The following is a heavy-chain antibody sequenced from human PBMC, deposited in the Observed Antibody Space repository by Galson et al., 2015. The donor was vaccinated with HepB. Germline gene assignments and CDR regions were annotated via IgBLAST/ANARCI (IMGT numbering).Heavy chain of an antibody. D-gene: IGHD3-10*01. CDR2: ISSSSSYI. CDR1: GFTFSSYS. J-gene: IGHJ4*02. V-gene: IGHV3-21*01. CDR3: ARYKYYYGSEIDY. Sequence: SLRLSCAASGFTFSSYSMNWVRQAPGKGLEWVSSISSSSSYIYYADSVKGRFTISRDNAKNSLYLQMNSLRAEDTAVYYCARYKYYYGSEIDYWGQGTLVTVSS.